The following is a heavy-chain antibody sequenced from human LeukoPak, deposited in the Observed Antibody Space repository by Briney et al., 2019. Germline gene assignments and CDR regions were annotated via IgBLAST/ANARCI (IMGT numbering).Heavy chain of an antibody. CDR2: ISYDGSNK. V-gene: IGHV3-30*18. Sequence: PGRSLRLSCAASGFTLSSYGMHWVRQAPGKGLEWVAVISYDGSNKYYADSVKGRFTISRDNSKNTLYLQMNSLRAEDTAVYYCAKDSYYYDSSGYFDYWGQGTLVTVSS. CDR3: AKDSYYYDSSGYFDY. D-gene: IGHD3-22*01. J-gene: IGHJ4*02. CDR1: GFTLSSYG.